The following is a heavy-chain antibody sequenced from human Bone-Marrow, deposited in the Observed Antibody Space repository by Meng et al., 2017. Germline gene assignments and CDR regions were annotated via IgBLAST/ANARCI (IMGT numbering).Heavy chain of an antibody. V-gene: IGHV4-34*01. CDR1: GGSLSDYY. Sequence: VPLKTWGAGLLKPSETLSLTCVVSGGSLSDYYWSWIRQPPGKGLEWIGEINHSGSTNYNPSLESRATISVDTSQNNLSLKLSSVTAADSAVYYCARGPTTMAHDFDYWGQGTLVTVSS. CDR2: INHSGST. CDR3: ARGPTTMAHDFDY. D-gene: IGHD4-11*01. J-gene: IGHJ4*02.